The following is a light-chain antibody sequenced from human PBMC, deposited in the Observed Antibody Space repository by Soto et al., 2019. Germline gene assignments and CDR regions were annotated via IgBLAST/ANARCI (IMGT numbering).Light chain of an antibody. CDR2: SNN. CDR3: AAWDDGLNGPV. V-gene: IGLV1-44*01. CDR1: SSNIGSNT. J-gene: IGLJ1*01. Sequence: QSVLTQPPSASGTPGQRVTISCSGSSSNIGSNTVNWYQQLPGTAPKLLIYSNNQRPSGVPDRFSGSKSGTSASLAISGLQSEDEADYYCAAWDDGLNGPVFGTGTKVTVL.